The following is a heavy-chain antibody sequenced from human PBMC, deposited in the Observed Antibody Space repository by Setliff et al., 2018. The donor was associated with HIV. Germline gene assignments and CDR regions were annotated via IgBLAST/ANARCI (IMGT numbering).Heavy chain of an antibody. CDR3: ARGGGTSSPIDYHYYIDV. J-gene: IGHJ6*03. V-gene: IGHV4-39*01. Sequence: SETLSLTCTVSGDSISSSIYYWGWVRQRPGKGLEWIGGIHYTGSPFYNPSLKSRVTISVDTSNNQFSLKLSSVTAADTAVYYCARGGGTSSPIDYHYYIDVWGKGTTVTVSS. D-gene: IGHD6-6*01. CDR2: IHYTGSP. CDR1: GDSISSSIYY.